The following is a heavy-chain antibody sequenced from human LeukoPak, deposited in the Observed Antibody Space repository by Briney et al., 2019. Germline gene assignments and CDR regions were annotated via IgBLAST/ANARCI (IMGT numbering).Heavy chain of an antibody. CDR1: GFTFSSYG. CDR3: AKREAFDI. J-gene: IGHJ3*02. CDR2: ISYDGSNK. Sequence: GGSLRLSCAASGFTFSSYGMLWVRQAPGKGLEGVAVISYDGSNKYYADSVKGRFTITRDNSKNTVYLQMNSRRAEDTAVYYCAKREAFDIWSQGTMVTVSS. V-gene: IGHV3-30*18.